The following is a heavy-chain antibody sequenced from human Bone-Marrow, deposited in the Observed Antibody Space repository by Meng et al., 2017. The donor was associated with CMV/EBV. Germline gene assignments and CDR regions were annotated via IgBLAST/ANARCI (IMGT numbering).Heavy chain of an antibody. D-gene: IGHD4-11*01. CDR3: ARARLQLGREFDY. V-gene: IGHV4-59*01. Sequence: GSLSLTCTVSGGSISSYYWSWIRQSPGKRLEWIGYIYYSGSINYNPSLKSRVTISLETSKNQFSLKLTSVTTADTAVYYCARARLQLGREFDYWGQGTLVTVSS. J-gene: IGHJ4*02. CDR2: IYYSGSI. CDR1: GGSISSYY.